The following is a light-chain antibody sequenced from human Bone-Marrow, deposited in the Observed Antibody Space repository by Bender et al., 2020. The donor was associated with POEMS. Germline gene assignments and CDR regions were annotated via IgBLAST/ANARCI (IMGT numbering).Light chain of an antibody. CDR2: DVS. CDR1: SSDVGAYNF. V-gene: IGLV2-8*01. J-gene: IGLJ1*01. CDR3: DSYTTSSIVYV. Sequence: QSVLTQPPSASGSPGQSVAIPCIGTSSDVGAYNFVSWYQQYPGKAPQLIIYDVSKRPSGVPDRFSGSKSDNTASLTISELQTEDEADYCCDSYTTSSIVYVFGTGTKVTVL.